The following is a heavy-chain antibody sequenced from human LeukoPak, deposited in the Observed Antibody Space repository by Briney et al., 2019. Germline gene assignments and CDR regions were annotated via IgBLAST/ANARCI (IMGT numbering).Heavy chain of an antibody. CDR3: ARATLPGLGGFSSSSYYYYYYMDV. CDR1: GGSFSGYY. J-gene: IGHJ6*03. Sequence: KPSETLSLTCAVYGGSFSGYYWSWIRQPPGKGLEWIGEINHSGSTNYNPSLKSRVTISVDTSKNQFSLKLSSVTAADTAVYYCARATLPGLGGFSSSSYYYYYYMDVWGKGTTVTVSS. CDR2: INHSGST. V-gene: IGHV4-34*09. D-gene: IGHD6-6*01.